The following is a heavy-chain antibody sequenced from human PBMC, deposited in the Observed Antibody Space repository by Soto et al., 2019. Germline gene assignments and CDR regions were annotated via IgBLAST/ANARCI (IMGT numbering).Heavy chain of an antibody. J-gene: IGHJ6*02. V-gene: IGHV1-2*04. CDR1: GYSFTDYH. D-gene: IGHD2-8*01. CDR3: ARGHSTDCSNGVCSFFYNHEMDV. Sequence: GASVKVSCKASGYSFTDYHIHWVRQAPGQRLEWLGRINPKSGGTSTAQKFQGWVTMTRDRSISTVYMDLIRLRSDDTAVYFCARGHSTDCSNGVCSFFYNHEMDVWGQGTTVTVSS. CDR2: INPKSGGT.